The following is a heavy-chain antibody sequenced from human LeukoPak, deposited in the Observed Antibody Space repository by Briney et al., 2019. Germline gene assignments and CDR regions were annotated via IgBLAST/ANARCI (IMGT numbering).Heavy chain of an antibody. CDR2: ISYDESNK. D-gene: IGHD3-22*01. Sequence: GGSLRLSCAAPGFTFSSYGMHWVRQAPGKGLEWVAVISYDESNKYYADSVKGRFTISRDNSKNTLYLQMNSLRAEDTAVYYCAKGESDYYDSSGYYSDAFDIWGQGTMVTVSS. V-gene: IGHV3-30*18. J-gene: IGHJ3*02. CDR1: GFTFSSYG. CDR3: AKGESDYYDSSGYYSDAFDI.